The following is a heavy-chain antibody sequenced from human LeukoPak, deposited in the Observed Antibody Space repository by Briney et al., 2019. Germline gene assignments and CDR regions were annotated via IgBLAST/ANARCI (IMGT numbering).Heavy chain of an antibody. CDR3: AKEADGDYEGIPYYYMDV. J-gene: IGHJ6*03. CDR2: ISGSGGST. CDR1: GFTFSSYW. V-gene: IGHV3-23*01. Sequence: GGSLRLSCAASGFTFSSYWMSWVRQAPGKGLEWVSAISGSGGSTYYADSVKGRFTISRDNSKNTLYLQMNSLRAEDTAVYYCAKEADGDYEGIPYYYMDVWGKGTTVTVSS. D-gene: IGHD4-17*01.